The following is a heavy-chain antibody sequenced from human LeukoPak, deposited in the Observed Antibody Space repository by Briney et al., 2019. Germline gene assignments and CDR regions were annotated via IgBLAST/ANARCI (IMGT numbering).Heavy chain of an antibody. Sequence: SVKVSCKASGGTFSSYAISWVRQAPGQGLEWMGRIIPILGIANYAQKFQGRVTITADKSTSTAYMELSSLRSEDTAVYYCARAPITIFGVVAYYYYGMDVWGQGTTVTVSS. CDR2: IIPILGIA. V-gene: IGHV1-69*04. J-gene: IGHJ6*02. CDR3: ARAPITIFGVVAYYYYGMDV. CDR1: GGTFSSYA. D-gene: IGHD3-3*01.